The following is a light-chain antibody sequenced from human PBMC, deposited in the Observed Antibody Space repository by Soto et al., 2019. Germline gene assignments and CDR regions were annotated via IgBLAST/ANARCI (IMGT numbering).Light chain of an antibody. J-gene: IGKJ1*01. CDR3: QQYGGSPRT. CDR2: GAS. Sequence: EIVLTQSPGTLSLSPGERATLSCRASQTVSSGYLGWYQQKPGQAPRLLIYGASSRATGIPDRFSGSGSGTDFTLTISRREPEDFVVYYCQQYGGSPRTFGQGTKVEIK. V-gene: IGKV3-20*01. CDR1: QTVSSGY.